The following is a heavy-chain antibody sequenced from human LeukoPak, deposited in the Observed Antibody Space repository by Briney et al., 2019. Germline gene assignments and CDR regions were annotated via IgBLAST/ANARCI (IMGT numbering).Heavy chain of an antibody. CDR2: ISVYNGKT. V-gene: IGHV1-18*01. D-gene: IGHD2-8*01. CDR3: AGSLGYCTSNVCYLKY. J-gene: IGHJ4*02. Sequence: ASVKVSCKASGYTFNSHGISWVRQAPGQGLEWMGWISVYNGKTNYAQNLQGRVTMTTDTSTSTAYMDLRSLRSDDTAVYYCAGSLGYCTSNVCYLKYWGQGTLVTVSS. CDR1: GYTFNSHG.